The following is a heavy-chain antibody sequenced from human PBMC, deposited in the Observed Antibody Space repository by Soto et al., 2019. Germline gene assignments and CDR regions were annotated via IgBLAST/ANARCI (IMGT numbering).Heavy chain of an antibody. CDR2: ISYDGSNK. CDR3: AREGQQVSSWYGDYDYCDGMDV. V-gene: IGHV3-30-3*01. D-gene: IGHD6-13*01. Sequence: LRLSCAASGFTFSSYAMHWVRQAPGKGLEWVAVISYDGSNKYYADSVKGRFTISRDNSKNTLYLQMNSLRAEDTAVYYCAREGQQVSSWYGDYDYCDGMDVWAQGTTVIVSS. CDR1: GFTFSSYA. J-gene: IGHJ6*02.